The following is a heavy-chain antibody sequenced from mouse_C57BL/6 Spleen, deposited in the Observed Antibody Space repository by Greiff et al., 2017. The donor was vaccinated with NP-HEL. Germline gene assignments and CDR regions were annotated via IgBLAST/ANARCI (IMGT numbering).Heavy chain of an antibody. CDR2: IYPGDGDT. J-gene: IGHJ3*01. V-gene: IGHV1-82*01. D-gene: IGHD1-1*01. Sequence: QVQLQQSGPELVKPGASVKISCKASGYAFSSSWMNWVKQRPGKGLEWIGRIYPGDGDTNYNGKFKGKATLTADNSSSTAYMQLSSLTSEDSAVYFCARSNYGSSPFAYWGQGTLVTVSA. CDR3: ARSNYGSSPFAY. CDR1: GYAFSSSW.